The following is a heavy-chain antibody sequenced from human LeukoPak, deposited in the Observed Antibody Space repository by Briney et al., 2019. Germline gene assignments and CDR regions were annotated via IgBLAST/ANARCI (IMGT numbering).Heavy chain of an antibody. CDR1: GGSISSSNYY. J-gene: IGHJ6*03. CDR3: ARQTRQWLVLSVNSFYFYYMDV. CDR2: IYYSGAT. V-gene: IGHV4-39*01. Sequence: SETLSLTCTVSGGSISSSNYYWGRIRQPPGKGLEWIGTIYYSGATYYNPSLKSRVTISVDTSKIQFSLRLGSVTAADTAVYYCARQTRQWLVLSVNSFYFYYMDVWGKGTTVTISS. D-gene: IGHD6-19*01.